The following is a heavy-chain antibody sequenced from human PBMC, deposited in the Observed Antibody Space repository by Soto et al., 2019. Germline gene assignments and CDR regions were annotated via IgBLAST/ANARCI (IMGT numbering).Heavy chain of an antibody. V-gene: IGHV3-33*01. J-gene: IGHJ6*02. CDR3: ARERDYDFWSGYYLPYYYGMDV. CDR2: IWYDGSNK. Sequence: LRLSCAASGFTFSSYGMHWVRQAPGKGLEWVAVIWYDGSNKYYADSVKGRFTISRDNSKNTLYLQMNSLRAEDTAVYYCARERDYDFWSGYYLPYYYGMDVWGQGTTVTVSS. CDR1: GFTFSSYG. D-gene: IGHD3-3*01.